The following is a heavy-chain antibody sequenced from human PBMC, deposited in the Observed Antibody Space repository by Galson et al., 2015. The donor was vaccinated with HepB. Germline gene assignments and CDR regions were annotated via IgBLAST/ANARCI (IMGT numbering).Heavy chain of an antibody. CDR3: ARDTFLAAAGPTYYYGMDV. CDR2: IYSGGST. CDR1: GFTVSSNY. V-gene: IGHV3-66*02. J-gene: IGHJ6*02. D-gene: IGHD6-13*01. Sequence: SLRLSCAASGFTVSSNYMSWVRQAPGKGLGWVSVIYSGGSTYYADSVKGRFTISRDNSKNTLYLRMNSLRAEDTAVYYCARDTFLAAAGPTYYYGMDVWGQGTTVTVSS.